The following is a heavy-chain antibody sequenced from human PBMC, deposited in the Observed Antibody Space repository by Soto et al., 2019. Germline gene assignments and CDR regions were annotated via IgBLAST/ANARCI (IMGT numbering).Heavy chain of an antibody. Sequence: QVQLVQSGAVVKKPGSSVKVSCKASGGTFSSSAISWVRQAPGQGLEWMGGIIPIFRTPDYGQKFQGRVTITADESARTVYMELRGLRSEDTAVYFCARDKDRQQLGGNYYYITDIWSQGTTVTVSS. D-gene: IGHD3-3*02. CDR2: IIPIFRTP. J-gene: IGHJ6*02. CDR1: GGTFSSSA. V-gene: IGHV1-69*12. CDR3: ARDKDRQQLGGNYYYITDI.